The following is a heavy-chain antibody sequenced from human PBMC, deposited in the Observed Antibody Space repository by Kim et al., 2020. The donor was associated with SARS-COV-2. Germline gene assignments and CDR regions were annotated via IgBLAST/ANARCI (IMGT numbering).Heavy chain of an antibody. CDR1: GFTFSSYA. CDR3: ATAGYGDYGYYYYGMDV. D-gene: IGHD4-17*01. CDR2: ISGSGGST. Sequence: GGSLRLSCAASGFTFSSYAMSWVRQAPGKGLEWVSAISGSGGSTYYADSVKGRFTISRDNSKNTLYLQMNSLRAEDTAVYYCATAGYGDYGYYYYGMDVWGQGTTVTVSS. V-gene: IGHV3-23*01. J-gene: IGHJ6*02.